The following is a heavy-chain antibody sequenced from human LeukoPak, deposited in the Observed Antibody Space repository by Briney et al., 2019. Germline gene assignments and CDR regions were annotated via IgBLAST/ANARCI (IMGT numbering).Heavy chain of an antibody. J-gene: IGHJ5*02. D-gene: IGHD2-2*01. V-gene: IGHV4-34*01. CDR3: ARDYCSSTSCTNWFDP. Sequence: SETLSLTCAVYGGSFSGYYWSWIRQPPGKGLEWIGEINHSGSTNYNPSLKSRVTISVDTPKNQFSLKLSSVTAADTAVYYCARDYCSSTSCTNWFDPWGQGTLVTVSS. CDR1: GGSFSGYY. CDR2: INHSGST.